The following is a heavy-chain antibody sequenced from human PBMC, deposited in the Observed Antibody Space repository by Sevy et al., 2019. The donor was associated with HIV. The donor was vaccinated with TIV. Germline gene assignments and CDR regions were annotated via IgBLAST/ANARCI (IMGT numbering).Heavy chain of an antibody. CDR1: GFTFSSYS. V-gene: IGHV3-21*01. J-gene: IGHJ4*02. Sequence: GGSLRLSCAASGFTFSSYSMNWVRQAPGKGLEWVSSISSSSSYRYYADSVKGRFTISRDNAKTSLFLQMNSLRAEYTAVYYCARGYSNYLIDYWGQGTLVTVSS. CDR3: ARGYSNYLIDY. D-gene: IGHD4-4*01. CDR2: ISSSSSYR.